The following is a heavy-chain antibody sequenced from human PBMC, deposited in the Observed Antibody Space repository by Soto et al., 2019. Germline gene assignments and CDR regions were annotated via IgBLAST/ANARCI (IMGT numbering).Heavy chain of an antibody. D-gene: IGHD6-19*01. Sequence: QVQLLQSGAEVKKPGSSVRVSCEASGGTFRTYAISWVRQAPGQGLEWLGEIIPIFGTVNYAQQFQGRVTITADESTTTVYMDLRSLRSEDTAVYYCAKGAVAGTPTSYYYYCMDVWGQGTTVTVSS. V-gene: IGHV1-69*12. CDR3: AKGAVAGTPTSYYYYCMDV. J-gene: IGHJ6*02. CDR1: GGTFRTYA. CDR2: IIPIFGTV.